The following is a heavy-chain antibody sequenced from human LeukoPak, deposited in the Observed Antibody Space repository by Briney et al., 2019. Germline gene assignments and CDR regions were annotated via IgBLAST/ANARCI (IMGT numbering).Heavy chain of an antibody. CDR1: GYIFTGYY. D-gene: IGHD3-3*01. Sequence: ASVKVSCKASGYIFTGYYLHWVRQAPGQGLEWLGWIDPNSGDTDFAQNFQGRVTLTSDTSITTAYMELRSLRSDGTAVYYCAKNDGNYDDSWGQGSLVIVSS. V-gene: IGHV1-2*02. J-gene: IGHJ4*02. CDR2: IDPNSGDT. CDR3: AKNDGNYDDS.